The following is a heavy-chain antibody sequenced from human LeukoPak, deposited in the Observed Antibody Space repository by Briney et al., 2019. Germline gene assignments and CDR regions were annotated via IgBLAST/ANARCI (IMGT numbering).Heavy chain of an antibody. CDR2: IYYTGST. J-gene: IGHJ4*02. D-gene: IGHD3/OR15-3a*01. CDR3: ARRGLIDY. CDR1: GGSVSSGSYY. Sequence: NPSETLSLTCAVSGGSVSSGSYYWTWIRQPPGKGLEWIGCIYYTGSTNYNPSLKSRVTISVDTSKNQFSLNLSSVTAADTAVYYCARRGLIDYWGQGTLVTVSS. V-gene: IGHV4-61*01.